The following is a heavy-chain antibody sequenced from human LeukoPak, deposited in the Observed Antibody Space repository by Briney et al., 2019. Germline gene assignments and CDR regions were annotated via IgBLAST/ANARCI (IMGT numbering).Heavy chain of an antibody. D-gene: IGHD3-3*01. Sequence: GGSLRLSCAASGFTFSNAWMNWVRQAPGRGLEWVGRIKSKTDGGTTDYAAPVKGRFTISRDDSKNTLYLQMNSLKTEDTAVYYCTTGNQYDFWSGYPPFDYWGQGTLVTVSS. CDR2: IKSKTDGGTT. J-gene: IGHJ4*02. CDR3: TTGNQYDFWSGYPPFDY. V-gene: IGHV3-15*07. CDR1: GFTFSNAW.